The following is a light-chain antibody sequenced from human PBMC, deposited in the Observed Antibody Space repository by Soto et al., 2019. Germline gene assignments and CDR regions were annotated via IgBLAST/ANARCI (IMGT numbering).Light chain of an antibody. V-gene: IGKV1-9*01. Sequence: QLTQSPSFLSASVGGRVTITCRASQGIGNFLAWYQQQPGKAPKLLMYAASTLQSGVPSRFSGSGSGTEFTLTITNLAPEDCATYYCQQLKTYPQVTFGGGTKVESK. CDR3: QQLKTYPQVT. CDR1: QGIGNF. CDR2: AAS. J-gene: IGKJ4*01.